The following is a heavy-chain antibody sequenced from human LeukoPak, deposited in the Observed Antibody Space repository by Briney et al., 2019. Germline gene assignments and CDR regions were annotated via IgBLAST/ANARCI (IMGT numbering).Heavy chain of an antibody. CDR2: VYYTGNT. V-gene: IGHV4-39*07. CDR3: ARGLYGFGELLPSDY. D-gene: IGHD3-10*01. Sequence: MPSETLSLTRTVSGGSISSSTYYWGWIRQPPGRGLEWIGSVYYTGNTYYNPSLKSRVTLSVDTSKNQFSLKLSSMTAADTAVYYCARGLYGFGELLPSDYWGQGTLVTVSS. J-gene: IGHJ4*02. CDR1: GGSISSSTYY.